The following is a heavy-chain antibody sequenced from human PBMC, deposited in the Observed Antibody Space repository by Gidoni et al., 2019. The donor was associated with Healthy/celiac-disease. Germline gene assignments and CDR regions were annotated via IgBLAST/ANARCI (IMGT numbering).Heavy chain of an antibody. CDR1: GGSISSSSYY. CDR2: IYYSGST. CDR3: ARDSYYYDSSGQNPHFDY. Sequence: QLQLQESGPGLVKPSETLSLTCTVSGGSISSSSYYWGWIRQPPGKGLEWIGSIYYSGSTYYNPSLKSRVTISVDTSKNQFSLKLSSVTAADTAVYYCARDSYYYDSSGQNPHFDYWGQGTLVTVSS. D-gene: IGHD3-22*01. J-gene: IGHJ4*02. V-gene: IGHV4-39*07.